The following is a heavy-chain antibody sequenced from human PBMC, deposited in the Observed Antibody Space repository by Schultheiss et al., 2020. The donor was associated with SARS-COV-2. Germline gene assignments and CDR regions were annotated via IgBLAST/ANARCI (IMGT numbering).Heavy chain of an antibody. CDR1: GLTFSSYQ. V-gene: IGHV3-21*01. Sequence: GGSLRLSCAASGLTFSSYQMNWVRQAPGKGLEWVSSISSSSSYIYYADSVKGRFTISRDNSKNTLYLQMNSLRTEDTAVYYCARDSGIEAARRYYYYYGMDVWGQGTTVTVSS. CDR3: ARDSGIEAARRYYYYYGMDV. J-gene: IGHJ6*02. D-gene: IGHD6-6*01. CDR2: ISSSSSYI.